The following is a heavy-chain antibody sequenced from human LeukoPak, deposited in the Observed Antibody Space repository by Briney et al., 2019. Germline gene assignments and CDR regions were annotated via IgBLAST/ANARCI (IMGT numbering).Heavy chain of an antibody. V-gene: IGHV4-59*08. Sequence: SETLSLTCTVSGGSTGSFYWSWIRQPPGKTLEWIANVFDSGSTNYNPSLTSRVTVSVDTSKNQFSLRLSSVTVSDTAVYYCARQNGAYTGYDSFDYWGQGTLLTVSS. CDR3: ARQNGAYTGYDSFDY. CDR1: GGSTGSFY. J-gene: IGHJ4*01. CDR2: VFDSGST. D-gene: IGHD5-12*01.